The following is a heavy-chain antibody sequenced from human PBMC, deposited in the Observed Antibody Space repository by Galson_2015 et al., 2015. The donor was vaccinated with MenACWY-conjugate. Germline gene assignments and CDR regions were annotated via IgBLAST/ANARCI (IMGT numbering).Heavy chain of an antibody. Sequence: QSGAEVIKPGESLTISCTTTGHSFPPYWIAWERQMPGTGLEWMGLISSGDSNTRYSPSFQGQVTISADKSISTAYLQWSSLKASDTAMYYCARHPPSVRCMDVRGQGTTVAVSS. J-gene: IGHJ6*02. CDR3: ARHPPSVRCMDV. D-gene: IGHD3-3*01. CDR1: GHSFPPYW. CDR2: ISSGDSNT. V-gene: IGHV5-51*01.